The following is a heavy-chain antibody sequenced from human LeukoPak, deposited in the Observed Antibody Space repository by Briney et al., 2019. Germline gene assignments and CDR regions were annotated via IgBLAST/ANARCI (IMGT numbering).Heavy chain of an antibody. CDR3: ARRPGHGAAGPRYYFDS. Sequence: SQTLSLTCTVSGGSISSNTFFWAWSRQPPGKGLEWIGSVDSSGNTYHNPSLNSRVTVSLDTSNNQFSLKLTSVTAADTAVYYCARRPGHGAAGPRYYFDSWGQGTLVTVSS. J-gene: IGHJ4*02. D-gene: IGHD6-13*01. V-gene: IGHV4-39*01. CDR1: GGSISSNTFF. CDR2: VDSSGNT.